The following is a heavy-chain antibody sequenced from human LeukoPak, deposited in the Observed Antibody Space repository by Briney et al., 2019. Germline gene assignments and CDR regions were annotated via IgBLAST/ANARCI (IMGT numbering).Heavy chain of an antibody. V-gene: IGHV3-30*02. J-gene: IGHJ4*02. CDR3: AKGSSSSRPYYFDY. Sequence: PGGSLRLSCAASGFTFSSYGMHWVRQAPGKGLEWVAFIRYDGSNKYYADSVKGRFTISRDNSENTLYLQMNSLRGEDTAVYYCAKGSSSSRPYYFDYWGQGTLVTVSS. CDR1: GFTFSSYG. CDR2: IRYDGSNK. D-gene: IGHD6-13*01.